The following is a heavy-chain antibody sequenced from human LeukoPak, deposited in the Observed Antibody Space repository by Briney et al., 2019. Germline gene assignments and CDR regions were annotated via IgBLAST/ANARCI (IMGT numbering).Heavy chain of an antibody. J-gene: IGHJ4*02. Sequence: GGSLRLSCAAFGFTFSSYWMSWVRQAPGKGLEWVANIKQDGSEKYYVDSVKGRFTISRDNAKNSLYLQMNSLRAEDTAVYYCARDEDSEFDYWGQGTLVTVSS. CDR3: ARDEDSEFDY. V-gene: IGHV3-7*01. CDR2: IKQDGSEK. CDR1: GFTFSSYW. D-gene: IGHD1-26*01.